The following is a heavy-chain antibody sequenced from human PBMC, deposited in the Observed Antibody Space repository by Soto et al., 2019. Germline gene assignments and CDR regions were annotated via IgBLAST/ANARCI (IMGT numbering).Heavy chain of an antibody. CDR2: VYHTGRT. CDR1: GGSVKSGSYS. D-gene: IGHD3-3*01. J-gene: IGHJ4*02. CDR3: ARDFAYFDS. V-gene: IGHV4-61*01. Sequence: QVQLQESGPGLVKPSETLSLTCTVSGGSVKSGSYSLIWIRQPPVKGLEWIRYVYHTGRTSNNPSLKSRVSISMDTSKNQFSLNLDSVTAADTAVYFCARDFAYFDSWGQGTLVTVSS.